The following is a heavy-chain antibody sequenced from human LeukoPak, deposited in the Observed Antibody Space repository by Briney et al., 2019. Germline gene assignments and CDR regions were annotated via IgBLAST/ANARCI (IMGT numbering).Heavy chain of an antibody. CDR1: GFTFSSYS. CDR2: ISSSNSFI. D-gene: IGHD5-24*01. J-gene: IGHJ4*02. V-gene: IGHV3-21*01. CDR3: ARDGGWLQYIDY. Sequence: GGSLRLSCAASGFTFSSYSMNWVRQAPGKGLEWVSSISSSNSFIYYADSVKGRFTISRDNAKNSLYLQMNSLRAEDTAVYYCARDGGWLQYIDYWGQGTLVTVSS.